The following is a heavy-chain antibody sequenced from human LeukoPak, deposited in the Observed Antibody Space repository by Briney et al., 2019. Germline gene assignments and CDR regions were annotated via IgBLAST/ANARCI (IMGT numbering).Heavy chain of an antibody. CDR3: ARGCLLPGTGYYYYYIDV. V-gene: IGHV1-2*02. D-gene: IGHD6-13*01. CDR2: INPNSGGT. J-gene: IGHJ6*03. Sequence: ASVKVSCKASGYTFTGYYMHWVRQAPGQGLEWMGWINPNSGGTNYAQKFQGRVTMARDTSISTAYMELSRLRSDDTAVYYCARGCLLPGTGYYYYYIDVWGKGTTVTVSS. CDR1: GYTFTGYY.